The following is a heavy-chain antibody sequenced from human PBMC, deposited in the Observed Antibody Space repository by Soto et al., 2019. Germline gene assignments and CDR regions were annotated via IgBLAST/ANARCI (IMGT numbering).Heavy chain of an antibody. Sequence: LSLTCAASGFTFDDYAMHWVRQAPGKGLEWVSLISGDGGSTYYADSVKGRFTISRDNSKNSLYLQMNSLRTEDTALYYCAKGPRYCSGGSCYNWFDPWGQGTLVTVSS. D-gene: IGHD2-15*01. J-gene: IGHJ5*02. V-gene: IGHV3-43*02. CDR2: ISGDGGST. CDR1: GFTFDDYA. CDR3: AKGPRYCSGGSCYNWFDP.